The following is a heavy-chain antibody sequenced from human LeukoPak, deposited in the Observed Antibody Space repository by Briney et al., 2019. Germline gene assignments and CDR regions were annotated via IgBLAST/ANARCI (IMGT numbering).Heavy chain of an antibody. Sequence: GSLRLSCAASRFTFSTYSMNWVRQPPGKGLEWIGEINHSGSTNYNPSLKSRVTISVDTSKNQFSLKLSSVTAADTAVYYCVANGWYALDIWGQGTMVTVSS. CDR1: RFTFSTYS. CDR2: INHSGST. CDR3: VANGWYALDI. J-gene: IGHJ3*02. V-gene: IGHV4-34*08. D-gene: IGHD6-19*01.